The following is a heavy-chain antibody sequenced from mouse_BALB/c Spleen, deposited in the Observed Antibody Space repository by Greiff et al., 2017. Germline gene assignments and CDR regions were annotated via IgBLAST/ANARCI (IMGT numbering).Heavy chain of an antibody. CDR2: INPGSGGT. V-gene: IGHV1-54*01. CDR3: ANWGFAY. CDR1: GYAFTNYL. Sequence: QVQLQQSGAELVRPGTSVKVSCKASGYAFTNYLIEWVKQRPGQGLEWIGVINPGSGGTNYNEKFKGKATLTADKSSSTAYVQLSSLTSDDSAVYFCANWGFAYWGQGTLVTVSA. J-gene: IGHJ3*01.